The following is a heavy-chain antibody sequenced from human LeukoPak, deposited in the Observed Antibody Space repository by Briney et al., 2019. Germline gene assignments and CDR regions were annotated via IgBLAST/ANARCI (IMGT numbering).Heavy chain of an antibody. Sequence: SETLSLTCTVSGYSISSGYYWGWIRQPPGKGLEWIGSIYYSGSTYYNPSLRSRVTISADTSKSQFSLKLSSVTAADTAVYYCARAPRDYYDSSGYYPLLYFDYWGQGTLVTVSS. CDR2: IYYSGST. CDR3: ARAPRDYYDSSGYYPLLYFDY. D-gene: IGHD3-22*01. J-gene: IGHJ4*02. V-gene: IGHV4-38-2*02. CDR1: GYSISSGYY.